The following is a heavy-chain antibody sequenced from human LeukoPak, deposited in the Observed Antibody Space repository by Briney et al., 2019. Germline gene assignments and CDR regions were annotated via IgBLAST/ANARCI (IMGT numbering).Heavy chain of an antibody. CDR1: GFTFSDYY. CDR3: AKGAEIDH. J-gene: IGHJ4*02. Sequence: PGGSLRLSCAASGFTFSDYYMSWIRQAPGKGLEWVSHISKSGSAIYKADSVRGRFTISRDNAKNSLYLQMNSLRVEDTAIYYCAKGAEIDHWGQGTLVTVSS. CDR2: ISKSGSAI. V-gene: IGHV3-11*01.